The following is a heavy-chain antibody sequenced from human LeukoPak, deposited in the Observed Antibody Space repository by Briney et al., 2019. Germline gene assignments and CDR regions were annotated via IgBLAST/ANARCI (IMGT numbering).Heavy chain of an antibody. Sequence: KTGGSLRLSCAASGCTFSSYSMNWVRQAPGKGLEWVSSISSSSSYIYYADSVKGRFAISRDNAKNSLYLQMNSLRAEDTAVYYCARRYSSSWGPFDYWGQGTLVTVSS. CDR1: GCTFSSYS. CDR3: ARRYSSSWGPFDY. CDR2: ISSSSSYI. J-gene: IGHJ4*02. V-gene: IGHV3-21*01. D-gene: IGHD6-13*01.